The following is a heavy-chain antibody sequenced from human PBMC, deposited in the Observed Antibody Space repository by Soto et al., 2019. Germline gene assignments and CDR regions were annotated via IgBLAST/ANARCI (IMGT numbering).Heavy chain of an antibody. CDR1: GFFFSDYY. CDR3: AIGGGQIYYKGLDV. J-gene: IGHJ6*02. D-gene: IGHD3-10*01. V-gene: IGHV3-11*01. Sequence: TGGSLRLSCAASGFFFSDYYLSWIRQAPGKGLECVAYISGTGDTKYCADSVEGRFTISRDNPKSSLYLQMNSLRAEDAAVYYCAIGGGQIYYKGLDVWGQGTTVTVSS. CDR2: ISGTGDTK.